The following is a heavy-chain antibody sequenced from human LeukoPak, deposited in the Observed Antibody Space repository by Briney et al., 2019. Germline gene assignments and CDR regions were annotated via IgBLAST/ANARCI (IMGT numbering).Heavy chain of an antibody. V-gene: IGHV3-23*01. J-gene: IGHJ4*02. CDR2: ISGSGGST. Sequence: GGSLRLSCAASGFTFSSYAMSWVRQAPGKGLEWVSAISGSGGSTYYADSVKGRFTISRDNSKNTLYLQMNSLKTEDTAVYYCTTAPRAYVWGSYRDYWGQGTLVTVSS. CDR1: GFTFSSYA. D-gene: IGHD3-16*02. CDR3: TTAPRAYVWGSYRDY.